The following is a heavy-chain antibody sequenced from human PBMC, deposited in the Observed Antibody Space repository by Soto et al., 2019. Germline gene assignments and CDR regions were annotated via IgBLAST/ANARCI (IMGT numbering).Heavy chain of an antibody. CDR3: ARDLRGHYGP. CDR1: GFNFRNFN. J-gene: IGHJ3*01. D-gene: IGHD4-17*01. Sequence: GGSLRLSCEGSGFNFRNFNMIWVRQAPGKGLEWVSSVSGSSSYIYYEDSVKGRFTVSRDNANNLVFLQMNGLRPEDTAMYYCARDLRGHYGPWGQGTMVTVSS. CDR2: VSGSSSYI. V-gene: IGHV3-21*06.